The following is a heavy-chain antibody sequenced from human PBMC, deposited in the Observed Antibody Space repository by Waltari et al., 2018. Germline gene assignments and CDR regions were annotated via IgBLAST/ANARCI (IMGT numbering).Heavy chain of an antibody. Sequence: QVQLVQSGAEVKKPGASVKVSCKASGYTFTGYYMHWVRQAPGQGLEWMGRSNPNSGGTNNAQKFQGRGTMTRDTSISTAYMELSRLRADDTAVYYWARTPRIVGATNWFDPWGQGTLVTVSS. J-gene: IGHJ5*02. CDR3: ARTPRIVGATNWFDP. CDR2: SNPNSGGT. V-gene: IGHV1-2*06. CDR1: GYTFTGYY. D-gene: IGHD1-26*01.